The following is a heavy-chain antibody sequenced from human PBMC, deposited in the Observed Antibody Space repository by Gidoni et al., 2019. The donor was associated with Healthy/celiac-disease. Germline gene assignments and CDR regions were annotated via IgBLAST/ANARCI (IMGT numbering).Heavy chain of an antibody. CDR2: IYYSGST. D-gene: IGHD2-21*01. J-gene: IGHJ3*02. Sequence: QLQLQESGPGLVKPSETLSLPCTVSGGSISSSSYYWGWIRQPPGKGLEWIGSIYYSGSTYYNPSLKSRVTISVDTSKNQFSLKLSSVTAADTAVYYCARRSALLCGGDCYYAFDIWGQGTMVTVSS. CDR3: ARRSALLCGGDCYYAFDI. CDR1: GGSISSSSYY. V-gene: IGHV4-39*01.